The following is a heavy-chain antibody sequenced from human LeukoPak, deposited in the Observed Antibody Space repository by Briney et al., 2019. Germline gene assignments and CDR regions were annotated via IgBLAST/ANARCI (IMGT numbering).Heavy chain of an antibody. V-gene: IGHV1-2*02. Sequence: ASVKVSCKASGYTFTGYYMHWVRQAPGQGLEWMGWINPNSGGTNYAQKFQGRVTMTRDTSISTAYMELSRLRSDDTAVYYCARARTIAAHGAFDIWGQGTMVTVSS. D-gene: IGHD6-6*01. CDR2: INPNSGGT. CDR3: ARARTIAAHGAFDI. J-gene: IGHJ3*02. CDR1: GYTFTGYY.